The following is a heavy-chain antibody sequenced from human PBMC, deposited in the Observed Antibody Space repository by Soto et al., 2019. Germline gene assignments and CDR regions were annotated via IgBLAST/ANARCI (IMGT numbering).Heavy chain of an antibody. CDR3: ARSTYYDSSSLQH. Sequence: SVKVSCKASGGTFSSYTISWVRQAPGQGLEWMGRIIPILGIAKYSQKFQGRVTITRDTSASTAYMELSSLRSEDTAVYYCARSTYYDSSSLQHWGQGTLVTVSS. J-gene: IGHJ1*01. CDR2: IIPILGIA. V-gene: IGHV1-69*02. D-gene: IGHD3-22*01. CDR1: GGTFSSYT.